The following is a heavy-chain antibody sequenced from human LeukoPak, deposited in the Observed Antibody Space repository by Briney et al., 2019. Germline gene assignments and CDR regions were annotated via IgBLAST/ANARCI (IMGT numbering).Heavy chain of an antibody. J-gene: IGHJ4*02. D-gene: IGHD1-26*01. CDR1: GFTFSTYG. CDR3: AKDRDSGSYNGY. Sequence: GGSLRLSCASSGFTFSTYGMHWVRQAPGKGLEWVAFIRYDGSNKYYADSVKGRFTISRDNSKNTLYLQMNSLRAEDTAVYYCAKDRDSGSYNGYWGQGTLVTVSS. CDR2: IRYDGSNK. V-gene: IGHV3-30*02.